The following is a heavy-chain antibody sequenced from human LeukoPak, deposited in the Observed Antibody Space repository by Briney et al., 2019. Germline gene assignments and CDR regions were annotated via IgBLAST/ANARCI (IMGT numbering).Heavy chain of an antibody. V-gene: IGHV3-30*18. CDR2: ISYDGRNK. J-gene: IGHJ4*02. CDR1: GFTFNSFG. Sequence: GGSLRLSCAASGFTFNSFGMHWVRQAPGKGLEWLAVISYDGRNKYYADSVKGRFTISRDNSKNTLYLQMNSLRAEDTAVYYCAKLLYYYDSSQPYWGQGTLVTVSS. D-gene: IGHD3-22*01. CDR3: AKLLYYYDSSQPY.